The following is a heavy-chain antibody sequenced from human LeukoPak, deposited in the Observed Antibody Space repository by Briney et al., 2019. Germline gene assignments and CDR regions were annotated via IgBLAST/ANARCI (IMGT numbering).Heavy chain of an antibody. V-gene: IGHV3-23*01. CDR2: ISGSGGTT. Sequence: GGSLRLSCAASGFTFSSYAMGWVRQAPGKGLEWVSAISGSGGTTYYADSVRGRFTISRDNSKNTLYLQMNSLRAEDTAVYYCAKDRSGYPYYFDFWGQGTLVTVSS. D-gene: IGHD3-22*01. CDR3: AKDRSGYPYYFDF. CDR1: GFTFSSYA. J-gene: IGHJ4*02.